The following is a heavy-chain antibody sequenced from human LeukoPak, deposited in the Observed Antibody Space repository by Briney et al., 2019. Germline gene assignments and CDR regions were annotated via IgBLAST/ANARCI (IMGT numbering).Heavy chain of an antibody. D-gene: IGHD5-24*01. CDR1: GFTFSSYG. CDR2: IQSDGSDQ. CDR3: AKRDGYNSGPFDC. J-gene: IGHJ4*02. V-gene: IGHV3-30*02. Sequence: PGGSQRLSCAASGFTFSSYGMHWVRQAPGKGLEWVAFIQSDGSDQYYADSVKGRLSISRDSSKNTLYLQMNSLRNEDTAVYYCAKRDGYNSGPFDCWGQGTLVTVSS.